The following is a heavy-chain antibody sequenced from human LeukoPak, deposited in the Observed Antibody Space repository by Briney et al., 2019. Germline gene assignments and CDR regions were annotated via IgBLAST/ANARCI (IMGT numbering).Heavy chain of an antibody. J-gene: IGHJ6*03. Sequence: EASVKVSCKASGYTFIGYYMHWVRQAPGQGLEWMGWINPNSGGTIYAQKFQGRVTMTRDTSINTAYMELSRLRSDDTAVYYCARGLRLGELSLYHYYYMDVWGKGTTVTVSS. V-gene: IGHV1-2*02. CDR2: INPNSGGT. CDR1: GYTFIGYY. CDR3: ARGLRLGELSLYHYYYMDV. D-gene: IGHD3-16*02.